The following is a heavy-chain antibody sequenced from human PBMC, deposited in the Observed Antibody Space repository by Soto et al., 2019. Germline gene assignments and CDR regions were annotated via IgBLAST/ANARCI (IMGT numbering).Heavy chain of an antibody. CDR1: GFTFSTSV. Sequence: GGSLRLSCAASGFTFSTSVMSWVRQAPGKGLEWVSTVTSGGGSTYYADSVKGRFTISSDNSKNTLYLQMISLGAEDTAVYYCAIDLVTYGSRGNYYFLAVWGKGSTVTVSS. V-gene: IGHV3-23*01. CDR3: AIDLVTYGSRGNYYFLAV. CDR2: VTSGGGST. D-gene: IGHD3-10*01. J-gene: IGHJ6*03.